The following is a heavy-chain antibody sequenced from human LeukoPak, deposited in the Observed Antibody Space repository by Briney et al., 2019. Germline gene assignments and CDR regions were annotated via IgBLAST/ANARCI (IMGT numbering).Heavy chain of an antibody. Sequence: GGSLRLSCAGSGFTFSNYDMHWVRQAAGKGLEWVAGIDTAGVTYYPGSVRGRFTISRENGRNSFFLQMNSLRAGDTAVYYCARGGYFGWGPMDVWGQGTTVTVSS. CDR1: GFTFSNYD. V-gene: IGHV3-13*01. J-gene: IGHJ6*02. CDR3: ARGGYFGWGPMDV. CDR2: IDTAGVT. D-gene: IGHD3-10*01.